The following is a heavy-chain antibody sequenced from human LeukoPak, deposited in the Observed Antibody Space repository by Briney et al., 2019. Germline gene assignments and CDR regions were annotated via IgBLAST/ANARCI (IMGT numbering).Heavy chain of an antibody. V-gene: IGHV1-46*01. CDR3: ARGYCGGDCYPSPFDY. Sequence: ASVKVSCKASGYTFTSYYMHWVRQAPGQGLEWMGIINPSGGSTSYAQKFQGRVTMTRDTSTSTVYMELSSLRSEDTAVYYCARGYCGGDCYPSPFDYWGQGTLVTVSS. J-gene: IGHJ4*02. D-gene: IGHD2-21*02. CDR2: INPSGGST. CDR1: GYTFTSYY.